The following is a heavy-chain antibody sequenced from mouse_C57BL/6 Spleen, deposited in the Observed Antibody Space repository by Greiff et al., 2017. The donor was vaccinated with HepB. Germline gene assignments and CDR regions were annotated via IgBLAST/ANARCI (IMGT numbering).Heavy chain of an antibody. CDR1: GYTFTDYE. Sequence: SGAELVRPGASVTLSCKASGYTFTDYEMHWVKQTPVHGLEWIGAIDPETGGTAYNQKFKGKAILTADKSSSTAYMELRSLTSEDSAVYYCTEYGSSLFAYWGQGTLVTVSA. CDR3: TEYGSSLFAY. D-gene: IGHD1-1*01. J-gene: IGHJ3*01. CDR2: IDPETGGT. V-gene: IGHV1-15*01.